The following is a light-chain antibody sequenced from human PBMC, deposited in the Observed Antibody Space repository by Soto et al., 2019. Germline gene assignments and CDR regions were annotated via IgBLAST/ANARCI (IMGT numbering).Light chain of an antibody. Sequence: EILLTQSPGTLSLSPWERATLSCRASQSVRSNSLAWFQQKPGQAPRLLIYGASSRATGIPDRFSGSGSGTDFTLTISRLEPEDFAVYYCQQYGSSRWTFGQGTKVDIK. V-gene: IGKV3-20*01. CDR2: GAS. CDR1: QSVRSNS. CDR3: QQYGSSRWT. J-gene: IGKJ1*01.